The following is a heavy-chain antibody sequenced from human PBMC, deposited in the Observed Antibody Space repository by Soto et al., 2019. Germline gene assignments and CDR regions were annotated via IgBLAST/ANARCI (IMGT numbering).Heavy chain of an antibody. CDR2: ISYDGSNK. J-gene: IGHJ6*02. CDR1: GFTFSSYA. Sequence: QVQLVESGGGVVQPGRSLSLACAASGFTFSSYAMHWVRQAPGKGLEWVAVISYDGSNKYYADSVKGRFTISRDNSKNTLYLQMNSLRAEDTAVYYCARDFVYSGRGYYYYGMDVWGQGTTVTVSS. V-gene: IGHV3-30-3*01. D-gene: IGHD4-4*01. CDR3: ARDFVYSGRGYYYYGMDV.